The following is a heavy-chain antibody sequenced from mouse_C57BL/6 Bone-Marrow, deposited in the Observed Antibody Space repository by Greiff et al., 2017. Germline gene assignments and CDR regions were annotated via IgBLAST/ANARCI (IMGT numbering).Heavy chain of an antibody. J-gene: IGHJ3*01. CDR2: INPGSGGT. D-gene: IGHD4-1*01. Sequence: QVQLQQSGAELVRPGTSVKVSCKASGYAFTNYLIEWVKQRPGQGLEWIGVINPGSGGTNYNEKFKGKATLTADKSSSTAYMQLSSLTSEDSAVYFCARGNWAWLAYWGQGTLVTVSA. CDR3: ARGNWAWLAY. CDR1: GYAFTNYL. V-gene: IGHV1-54*01.